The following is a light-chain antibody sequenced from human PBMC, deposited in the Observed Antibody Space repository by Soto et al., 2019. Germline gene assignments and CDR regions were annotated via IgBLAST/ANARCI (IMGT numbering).Light chain of an antibody. CDR2: TAS. V-gene: IGKV1-9*01. J-gene: IGKJ4*01. CDR3: QHLNDYPLT. CDR1: RGIGRH. Sequence: DIQLTQSPSFLSASVGDRVTLTCRASRGIGRHLAWYQQRPGKAPELLIYTASFLQSGVPSRFSGGGSETKFTLTISSLQPEDFATYYCQHLNDYPLTFGGGTKVEI.